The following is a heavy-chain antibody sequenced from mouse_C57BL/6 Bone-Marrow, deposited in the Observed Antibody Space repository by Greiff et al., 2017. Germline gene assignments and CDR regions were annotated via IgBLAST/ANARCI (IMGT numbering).Heavy chain of an antibody. CDR1: GYAFSSSW. CDR2: IYPGDGDT. V-gene: IGHV1-82*01. Sequence: QVQLKESGPELVKPGASVKISCKASGYAFSSSWMNWVKQRPGKGLEWIGRIYPGDGDTNYNGKFKGKATLTADKSSSTAYMQLSSLTSEDSAVYVCAKDYEYDDYAMDYWGQGTSGTVSS. CDR3: AKDYEYDDYAMDY. D-gene: IGHD2-4*01. J-gene: IGHJ4*01.